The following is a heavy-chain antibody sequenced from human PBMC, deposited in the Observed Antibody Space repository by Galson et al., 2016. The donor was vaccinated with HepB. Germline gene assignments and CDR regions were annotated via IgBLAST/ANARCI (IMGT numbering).Heavy chain of an antibody. CDR1: GFTFSRYA. J-gene: IGHJ4*02. CDR2: ISGSGDRR. V-gene: IGHV3-23*01. D-gene: IGHD2-2*01. Sequence: SLRLSCAASGFTFSRYAMSWVRQAPGKGLEWVSVISGSGDRRYYADSVKGRFIISRGNSKNTVYLQMNSLRAEDTAVYYCARTIVAVPGANDYFDYWGQGTLVTVSS. CDR3: ARTIVAVPGANDYFDY.